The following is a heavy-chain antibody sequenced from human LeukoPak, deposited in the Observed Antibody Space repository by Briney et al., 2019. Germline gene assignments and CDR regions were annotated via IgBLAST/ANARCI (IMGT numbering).Heavy chain of an antibody. CDR1: DFSFITYA. CDR2: ISGGGDAT. CDR3: ARARSSYGYGDAFDI. Sequence: GGSLRLSCAASDFSFITYAMSWVRQAPGKGLEWVSTISGGGDATYYADSVKGRFTISRDNSKNTLYLQMNSLRAEDTAVYYCARARSSYGYGDAFDIWGQGTMVTVSS. V-gene: IGHV3-23*01. D-gene: IGHD5-18*01. J-gene: IGHJ3*02.